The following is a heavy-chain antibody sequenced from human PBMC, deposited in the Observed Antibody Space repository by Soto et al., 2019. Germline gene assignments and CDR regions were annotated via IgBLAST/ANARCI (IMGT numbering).Heavy chain of an antibody. CDR1: GYSFTDFW. CDR2: IDPPDSYT. D-gene: IGHD2-15*01. J-gene: IGHJ6*02. CDR3: ARRGYHVSLGYYYAMDV. V-gene: IGHV5-10-1*01. Sequence: ESLKISCKGVGYSFTDFWITWVRQVPGKGLEWMGKIDPPDSYTNYSPSFQGHVTMSVDKSINTAYLQWSSLKASDTAIYYCARRGYHVSLGYYYAMDVWGQGTTVTVSS.